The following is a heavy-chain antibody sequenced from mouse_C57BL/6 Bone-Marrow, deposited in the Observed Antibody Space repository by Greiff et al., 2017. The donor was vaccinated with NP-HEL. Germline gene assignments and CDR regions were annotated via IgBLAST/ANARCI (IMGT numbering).Heavy chain of an antibody. CDR3: DRKGRNMMVAAWFAY. CDR2: IWSGGST. Sequence: QVQLQQSGPGLVQPSQSLSITCTVSGFSLTSYGVHWVRQSPGKGLEWLGVIWSGGSTDYNAAFISRLSTSKDNPKSQAFFIMISLQADATAIYYCDRKGRNMMVAAWFAYWGQGTLVTVSA. D-gene: IGHD2-3*01. J-gene: IGHJ3*01. CDR1: GFSLTSYG. V-gene: IGHV2-2*01.